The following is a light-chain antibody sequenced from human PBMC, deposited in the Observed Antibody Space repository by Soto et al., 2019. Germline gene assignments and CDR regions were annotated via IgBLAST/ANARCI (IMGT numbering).Light chain of an antibody. Sequence: DIQMTQSPSTLSASVGDRVTITCRASQSINSWLAWYQQKPGKAPNLLISDASSLESGVPSRFSGSGSGTEFTLTISSLQHGDFATYYCQQYNYYPYTFGQGTKLEIK. V-gene: IGKV1-5*01. J-gene: IGKJ2*01. CDR2: DAS. CDR3: QQYNYYPYT. CDR1: QSINSW.